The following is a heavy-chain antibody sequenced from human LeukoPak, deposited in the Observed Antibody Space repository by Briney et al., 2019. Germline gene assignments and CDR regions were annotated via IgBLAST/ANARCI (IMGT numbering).Heavy chain of an antibody. D-gene: IGHD3-22*01. Sequence: SVRVSCKAAVGIFTSYAISWVRQAPGQGLEWMGGIIPIFGTANYAQKDQGRVTITTDESTSTAYMELSSLRSEDTAVYYGASPYYYDSSGYQRAHWYFDLWGRGTLVTVSS. V-gene: IGHV1-69*05. CDR2: IIPIFGTA. CDR1: VGIFTSYA. CDR3: ASPYYYDSSGYQRAHWYFDL. J-gene: IGHJ2*01.